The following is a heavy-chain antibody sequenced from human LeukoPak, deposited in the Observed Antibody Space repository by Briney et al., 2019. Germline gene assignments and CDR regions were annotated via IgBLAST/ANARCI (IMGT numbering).Heavy chain of an antibody. CDR3: AADAFYLNFDY. CDR2: IFVGSGNT. J-gene: IGHJ4*02. D-gene: IGHD2/OR15-2a*01. Sequence: SVKVSCKASGFTFTSSAVQWVRQARGQRLEWIGWIFVGSGNTNYAQKFQERVTITRDMSTSTAYMELSSLRSEDTAVYYCAADAFYLNFDYWGQGTLVTVSS. V-gene: IGHV1-58*01. CDR1: GFTFTSSA.